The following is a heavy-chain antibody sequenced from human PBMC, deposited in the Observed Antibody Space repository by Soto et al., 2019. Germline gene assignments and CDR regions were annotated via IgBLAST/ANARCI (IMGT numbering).Heavy chain of an antibody. V-gene: IGHV3-21*01. Sequence: PGGSLRLSCAASGFTFSSYSMNWVRQAPGKGLEWVSSISSSSSYIYYADSVKGRFTISRDNAKNSLYLQMNSLRAEDTAVYYCARPPTTVNTNYLDYWGQGTLVTVSS. J-gene: IGHJ4*02. D-gene: IGHD4-17*01. CDR2: ISSSSSYI. CDR1: GFTFSSYS. CDR3: ARPPTTVNTNYLDY.